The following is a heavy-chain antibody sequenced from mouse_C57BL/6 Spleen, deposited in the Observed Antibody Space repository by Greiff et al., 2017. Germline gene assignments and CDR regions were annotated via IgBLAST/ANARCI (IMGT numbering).Heavy chain of an antibody. D-gene: IGHD1-1*01. CDR1: GYTFTSYW. V-gene: IGHV1-50*01. Sequence: QVQLQQPGAELVKPGASVKLSCKASGYTFTSYWMQWVKQRPGQGLEWIGEIDPSDSYTNYNQKFKGKATLTVDTSSSTAYMQRSSLTSEDSAVYYCAITTVVATNAMDYWGQGTSVTVSS. J-gene: IGHJ4*01. CDR2: IDPSDSYT. CDR3: AITTVVATNAMDY.